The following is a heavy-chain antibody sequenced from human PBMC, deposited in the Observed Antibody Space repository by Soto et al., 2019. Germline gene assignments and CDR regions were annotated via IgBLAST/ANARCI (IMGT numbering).Heavy chain of an antibody. D-gene: IGHD3-3*01. CDR1: GFTLRDYY. Sequence: QVQLVESGGGLVKPGGSLRLSCAASGFTLRDYYMSWIRQAPGKGLEWVSYISSSGETIYYADSVKGRFTISRDSAKNSLSLQMNSLRAEDTAGYYCARDSWVLGVDYWGQGSLVTVSS. J-gene: IGHJ4*02. CDR2: ISSSGETI. V-gene: IGHV3-11*01. CDR3: ARDSWVLGVDY.